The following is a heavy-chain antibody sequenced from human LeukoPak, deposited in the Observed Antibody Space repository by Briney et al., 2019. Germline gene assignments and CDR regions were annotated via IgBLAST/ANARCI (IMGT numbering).Heavy chain of an antibody. D-gene: IGHD6-19*01. CDR3: ARGFPPGSGSRGSHAFDV. CDR1: GVSIGTYY. V-gene: IGHV4-59*12. J-gene: IGHJ3*01. CDR2: INYGGST. Sequence: PSETLSLTCTVSGVSIGTYYWSWIRQPPGKGLEWIGEINYGGSTKYTPSLEGRGTILIDTSKNQFSLKLTSVTAADTAVYYCARGFPPGSGSRGSHAFDVWGQGTMVTVSS.